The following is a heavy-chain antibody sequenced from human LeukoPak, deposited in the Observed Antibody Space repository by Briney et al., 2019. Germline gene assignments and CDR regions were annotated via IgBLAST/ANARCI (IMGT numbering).Heavy chain of an antibody. CDR2: IYSGGST. CDR1: GFTVSSNY. D-gene: IGHD3-10*01. V-gene: IGHV3-66*04. J-gene: IGHJ4*02. Sequence: GGSLRLSCAASGFTVSSNYMTWVRQAPRKGLEWVSVIYSGGSTYYADSVKGRFTISRDNSKNTLFLQMNSLRAEDTAVYYCARQGLWFGPSWYWGQGTLVTVSS. CDR3: ARQGLWFGPSWY.